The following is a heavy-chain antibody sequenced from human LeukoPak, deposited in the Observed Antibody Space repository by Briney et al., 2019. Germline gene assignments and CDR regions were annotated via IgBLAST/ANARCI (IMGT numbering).Heavy chain of an antibody. CDR2: IYYSGST. V-gene: IGHV4-59*01. CDR1: GDSISSYY. D-gene: IGHD2-15*01. J-gene: IGHJ2*01. Sequence: SETLSLTCTVSGDSISSYYWSWIRQPPGKGLEWIGYIYYSGSTNYNPSLKSRVTISVDTSKNQFSLKLSSVTAADTAVYYCARYYCSGGYCRYFDLWGRGTLVTVSS. CDR3: ARYYCSGGYCRYFDL.